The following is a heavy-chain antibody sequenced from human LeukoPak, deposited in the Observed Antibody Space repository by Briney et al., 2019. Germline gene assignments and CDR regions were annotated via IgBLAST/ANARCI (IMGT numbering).Heavy chain of an antibody. CDR2: ISPRSGDT. D-gene: IGHD3-10*01. CDR1: GYSFTDYY. Sequence: RVASVKVSCKASGYSFTDYYMHWVRQAPGQGLEWMGWISPRSGDTSYAQKFQGRVTMTRDTSINTVDMDLSGLTSDDTAVFYCARGREIHGGSDTKLDDSWGQGTLVTVSS. CDR3: ARGREIHGGSDTKLDDS. J-gene: IGHJ4*02. V-gene: IGHV1-2*02.